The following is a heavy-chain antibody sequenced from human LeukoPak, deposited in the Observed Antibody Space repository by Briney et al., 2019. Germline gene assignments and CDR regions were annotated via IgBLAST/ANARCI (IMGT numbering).Heavy chain of an antibody. CDR2: VVPMFGIR. D-gene: IGHD6-6*01. J-gene: IGHJ3*02. CDR3: ARRRIAARPDIGAFDI. V-gene: IGHV1-69*04. CDR1: GGTFNNYA. Sequence: ASVKVSCKTSGGTFNNYAISWVRQAPGQGLEWMGRVVPMFGIRNYPQTFRGRVNITADKATNTVYMELRSLKASDTAMYYCARRRIAARPDIGAFDIWGQGTMVTVSS.